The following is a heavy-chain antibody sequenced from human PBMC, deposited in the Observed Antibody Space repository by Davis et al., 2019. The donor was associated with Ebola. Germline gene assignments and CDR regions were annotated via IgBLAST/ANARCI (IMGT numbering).Heavy chain of an antibody. V-gene: IGHV4-34*01. Sequence: MPSETLSLTCAVYGGSFSGYYWSWIRQPPGKGLEWIGEINHSGSTNYNPSLKSRVTISVDTSKNQFSLKLSSVTAADTAVYYCARLQVLRFLEWFPGFDYWGQGTLVTVSS. D-gene: IGHD3-3*01. CDR3: ARLQVLRFLEWFPGFDY. CDR1: GGSFSGYY. CDR2: INHSGST. J-gene: IGHJ4*02.